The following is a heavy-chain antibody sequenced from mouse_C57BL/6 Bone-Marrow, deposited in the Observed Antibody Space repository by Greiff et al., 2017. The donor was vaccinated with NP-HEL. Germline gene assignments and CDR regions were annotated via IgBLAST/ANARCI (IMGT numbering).Heavy chain of an antibody. J-gene: IGHJ3*01. CDR1: GYTFTSYG. D-gene: IGHD3-3*01. CDR3: ARRGGRGPGFAD. V-gene: IGHV1-81*01. CDR2: IYPRSGNT. Sequence: QVQLQQSGAELARPGASVKLSCKASGYTFTSYGISWVKQRPGQGLEWIGEIYPRSGNTYYNEKFKGKATLTADKSSSTAYMELRSLTSEDSAVYVCARRGGRGPGFADWGQGTLVTVA.